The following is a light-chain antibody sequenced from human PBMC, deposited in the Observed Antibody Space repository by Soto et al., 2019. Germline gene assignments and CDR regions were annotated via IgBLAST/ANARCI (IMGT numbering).Light chain of an antibody. J-gene: IGLJ2*01. CDR1: SSDVGGYNY. Sequence: QSVLTQPRSVSGSPGQSVTISCTGTSSDVGGYNYVSWYQQHPGKAPKLMIYDVSKRPSGVPDRFSGSKSGNTASLTISGLQAEDEADYYCCSYAGSYTPHVVFGGGIKLTVL. V-gene: IGLV2-11*01. CDR3: CSYAGSYTPHVV. CDR2: DVS.